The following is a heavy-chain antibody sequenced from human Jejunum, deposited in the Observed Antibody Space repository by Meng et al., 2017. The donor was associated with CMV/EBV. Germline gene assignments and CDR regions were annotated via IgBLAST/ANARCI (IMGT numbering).Heavy chain of an antibody. Sequence: SGFKVDVDGMRWVRVVTGEGLGWVSGISWTGGKTGYADSVKVRFTISRNNAKKTLYLGMNSLRVEDTALYYCAGDKDTGNYYSDYWGQGTLVTVSS. CDR1: GFKVDVDG. J-gene: IGHJ4*02. CDR2: ISWTGGKT. CDR3: AGDKDTGNYYSDY. V-gene: IGHV3-20*03. D-gene: IGHD1-26*01.